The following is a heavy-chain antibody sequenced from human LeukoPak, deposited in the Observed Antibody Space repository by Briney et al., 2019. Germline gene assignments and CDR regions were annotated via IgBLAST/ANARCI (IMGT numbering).Heavy chain of an antibody. CDR2: INHSGST. J-gene: IGHJ4*02. D-gene: IGHD4-17*01. V-gene: IGHV4-34*01. CDR3: ARGRPGRYYGDYRCC. Sequence: SETLSLTCAVYGGSFSGYYWSWIRQAPGKGMEWIGEINHSGSTNYNPSLKSRVTISVDTSKNQFSLKLSSVTAADTAVYYCARGRPGRYYGDYRCCWGQGTLVTVSS. CDR1: GGSFSGYY.